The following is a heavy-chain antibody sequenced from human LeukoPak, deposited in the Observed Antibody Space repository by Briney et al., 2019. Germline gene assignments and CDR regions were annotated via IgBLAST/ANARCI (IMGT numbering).Heavy chain of an antibody. Sequence: PSETLSLTCAVYGGSFSGYYWSWIRQPPGKGLEWIGSIYHSGSTYYNPSLKSRVTISVDTSKNQFSLKLSSVTAADTAVYYCARPRGSCSGGSCYYYYFDYWGQGTLVTVSS. D-gene: IGHD2-15*01. V-gene: IGHV4-34*01. CDR1: GGSFSGYY. J-gene: IGHJ4*02. CDR2: IYHSGST. CDR3: ARPRGSCSGGSCYYYYFDY.